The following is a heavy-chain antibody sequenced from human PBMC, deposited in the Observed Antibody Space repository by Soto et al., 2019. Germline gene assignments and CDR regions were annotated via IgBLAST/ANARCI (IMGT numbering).Heavy chain of an antibody. CDR3: ARDQGRTVTRGDWFDP. Sequence: LRLSCAASGFMFSTYAMHWVRQAPGKGLEWAAVISYDGSDIYYGDSGKGRFTISRDNSRNTLYLEMNSLQTEDTAVFYCARDQGRTVTRGDWFDPWGQGTLVTVSS. CDR2: ISYDGSDI. V-gene: IGHV3-30-3*01. CDR1: GFMFSTYA. J-gene: IGHJ5*02. D-gene: IGHD6-19*01.